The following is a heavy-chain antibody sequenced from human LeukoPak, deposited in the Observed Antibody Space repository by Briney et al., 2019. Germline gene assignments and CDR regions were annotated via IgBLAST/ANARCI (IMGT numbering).Heavy chain of an antibody. J-gene: IGHJ5*02. CDR2: IDYSGST. V-gene: IGHV4-59*01. Sequence: PSGTLSLTCTVSGGSISSYSWSWIRQPPGKGLDWIGYIDYSGSTNYNPSLKSRVTISVDTSKNQFSLSLSSVIAADTAVYYCAKSGPSGSYYNWFDPWGQGTLVTVSS. CDR1: GGSISSYS. CDR3: AKSGPSGSYYNWFDP. D-gene: IGHD1-26*01.